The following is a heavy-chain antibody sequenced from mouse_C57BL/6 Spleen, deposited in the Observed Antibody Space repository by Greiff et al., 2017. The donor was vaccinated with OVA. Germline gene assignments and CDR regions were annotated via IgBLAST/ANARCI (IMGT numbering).Heavy chain of an antibody. V-gene: IGHV5-17*01. CDR2: ISSGSSTI. CDR1: GFTFSDYG. CDR3: ARDYSNYEGFFDY. D-gene: IGHD2-5*01. Sequence: EVKVVESGGGLVKPGGSLKLSCAASGFTFSDYGMHWVRQAPEKGLEWVAYISSGSSTIYYADTVKGRFTISRDNAKNTLFLQMTSLRSEDTAMYYCARDYSNYEGFFDYWGQGTTLTVSS. J-gene: IGHJ2*01.